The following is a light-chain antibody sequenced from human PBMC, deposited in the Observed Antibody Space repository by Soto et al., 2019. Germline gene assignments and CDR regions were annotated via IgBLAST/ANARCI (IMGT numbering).Light chain of an antibody. J-gene: IGKJ1*01. CDR2: GAS. Sequence: EAVLTQSPATLSVSPGERATLSCRASQSVATNLAWYQQRPGQAPRLLIYGASKRAVGLPARFSGSGSGTEFTRTLARLQSGDFAVYYCQQYNNWPRTFGQGTKVEVK. CDR1: QSVATN. V-gene: IGKV3-15*01. CDR3: QQYNNWPRT.